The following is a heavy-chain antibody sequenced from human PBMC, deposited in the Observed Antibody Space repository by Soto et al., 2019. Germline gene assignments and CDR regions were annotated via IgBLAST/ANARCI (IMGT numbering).Heavy chain of an antibody. V-gene: IGHV1-69*01. CDR3: ARLGAGYGDLHWYFDL. D-gene: IGHD4-17*01. CDR1: GGTFSSYA. J-gene: IGHJ2*01. Sequence: QVQQVQSGAEVKKPGSSVKVSCKASGGTFSSYAISWVRQAPGQGLEWMGGIIPIFGTANYAQKFQGKVTITADECTCTAYMELSSLRSEDTAVYSCARLGAGYGDLHWYFDLWGRGTQVTVSS. CDR2: IIPIFGTA.